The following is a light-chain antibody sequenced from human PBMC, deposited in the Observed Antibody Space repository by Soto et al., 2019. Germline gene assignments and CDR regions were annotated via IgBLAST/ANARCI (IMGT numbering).Light chain of an antibody. Sequence: QSVLTQPPSVSGAPGQRVTISCTGSSSNIGAGYDVHWYQQLPGTAPKLLIYGNSNRPSGVPDRFSGSKSGTSASLAITGLQAEDEADDYCQSYDSSLSVVVFCGGTKLTV. CDR3: QSYDSSLSVVV. CDR2: GNS. J-gene: IGLJ2*01. CDR1: SSNIGAGYD. V-gene: IGLV1-40*01.